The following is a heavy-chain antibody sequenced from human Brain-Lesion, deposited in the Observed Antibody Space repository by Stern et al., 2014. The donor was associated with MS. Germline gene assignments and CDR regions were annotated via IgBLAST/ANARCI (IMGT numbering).Heavy chain of an antibody. D-gene: IGHD6-13*01. V-gene: IGHV4-4*02. CDR3: ARFPASRPHVFDS. CDR1: GGSISSSNW. J-gene: IGHJ4*02. Sequence: VQLVESGPGLVKPSGTLSLTCAVSGGSISSSNWWSWVRQSPGKGLEWIGESDHSGSTIYNPALKSRVTVSVDKSKNRFPLTLRSVPAADTAVYFCARFPASRPHVFDSWGQGTLVTVSS. CDR2: SDHSGST.